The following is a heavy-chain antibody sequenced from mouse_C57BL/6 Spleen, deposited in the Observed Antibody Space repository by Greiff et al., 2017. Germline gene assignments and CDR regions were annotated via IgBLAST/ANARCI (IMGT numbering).Heavy chain of an antibody. D-gene: IGHD1-1*01. J-gene: IGHJ2*01. Sequence: EVQVVESGGGLVKPGGSLKLSCAASGFTFSDYGMHWVRQAPEKGLEWVAYISSGSSTIYYADKVKGRFTISRDNAKNTLFLQMTGLRSEDTAMYYCARGSSLYYFDYWGQGTTLTVSS. CDR1: GFTFSDYG. CDR3: ARGSSLYYFDY. V-gene: IGHV5-17*01. CDR2: ISSGSSTI.